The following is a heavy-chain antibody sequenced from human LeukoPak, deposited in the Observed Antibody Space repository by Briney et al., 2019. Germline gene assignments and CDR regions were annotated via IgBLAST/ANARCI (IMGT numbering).Heavy chain of an antibody. CDR3: AKVGSVVVVPAAISH. D-gene: IGHD2-2*01. CDR2: ISGVGDST. V-gene: IGHV3-23*01. Sequence: GGSLRLSCAASGFSFSNYAINWVRQAPGKGLEWVSTISGVGDSTYYAESVKGRFTMSRDNSKNTLYLQMNSLRAEDTAVYYCAKVGSVVVVPAAISHWGQGTLVTVSS. CDR1: GFSFSNYA. J-gene: IGHJ4*02.